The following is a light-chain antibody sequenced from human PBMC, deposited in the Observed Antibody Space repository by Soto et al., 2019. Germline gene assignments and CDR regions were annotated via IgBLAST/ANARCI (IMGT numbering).Light chain of an antibody. Sequence: EIVLTQSPGTLSLSPGERATLSCRTSQSVTTSYLAWYQQKPGQAPRLLIYGTSIRATGVPDRFSGSGSATDFTLTISRLEPEDFAVYYCHQYCDSPQTFGQGTKVEI. J-gene: IGKJ1*01. CDR3: HQYCDSPQT. V-gene: IGKV3-20*01. CDR2: GTS. CDR1: QSVTTSY.